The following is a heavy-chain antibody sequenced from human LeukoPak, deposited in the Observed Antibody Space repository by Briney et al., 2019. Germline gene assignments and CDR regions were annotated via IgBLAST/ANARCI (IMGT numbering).Heavy chain of an antibody. Sequence: GGSLRLSCAASGFTFSSYAMHWVRQAPGKGLEGVAVISYDGSNKYYADSVKGRFTISRDNSKNTLYLQMNSLRAEDTAVYYCARGGGAIQDYWGQGTLVTVSS. CDR2: ISYDGSNK. V-gene: IGHV3-30*04. D-gene: IGHD3-16*01. CDR1: GFTFSSYA. CDR3: ARGGGAIQDY. J-gene: IGHJ4*02.